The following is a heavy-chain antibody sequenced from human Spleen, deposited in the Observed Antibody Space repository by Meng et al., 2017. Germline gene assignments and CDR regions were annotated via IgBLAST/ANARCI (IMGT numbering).Heavy chain of an antibody. J-gene: IGHJ5*02. CDR2: IDPKSGDT. CDR1: GYNFPDYW. V-gene: IGHV1-2*06. D-gene: IGHD3-22*01. Sequence: ASVKVSCKPSGYNFPDYWLHWVRRAPGQGLEWMGRIDPKSGDTHYALKFQGRVTLTTDTSTTTAYMEVRSLRPDDTAVYYCARLNYDKRMFDRWGQGTLVTVSS. CDR3: ARLNYDKRMFDR.